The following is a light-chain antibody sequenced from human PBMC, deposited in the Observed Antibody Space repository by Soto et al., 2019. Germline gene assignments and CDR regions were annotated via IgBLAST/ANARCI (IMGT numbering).Light chain of an antibody. Sequence: EIVLTQSPATLSFSPGERATLSCRASQSVDRKLAWYQQRPGQAPRLLIYDASNRATGIPARFSGSGSGTDFTLIISSLDPEDFAVYYCQQRFNWPLTFGGGTKVEIK. CDR3: QQRFNWPLT. V-gene: IGKV3-11*01. J-gene: IGKJ4*01. CDR2: DAS. CDR1: QSVDRK.